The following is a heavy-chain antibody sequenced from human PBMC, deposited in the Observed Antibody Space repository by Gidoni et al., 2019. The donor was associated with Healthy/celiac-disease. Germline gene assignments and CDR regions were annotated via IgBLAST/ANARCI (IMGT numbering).Heavy chain of an antibody. CDR2: IIPILGIA. CDR3: ARELGTMVPYGMDV. D-gene: IGHD3-10*01. Sequence: QVKLVQSGAEVKKPGSSVKVSCKASGGTFSSYAISWVRQAPGQGREWMGRIIPILGIANYAQKFQGRVTITADKSTSTAYMELSSLRSEDTAVYYCARELGTMVPYGMDVWGQGTTVTVSS. J-gene: IGHJ6*02. V-gene: IGHV1-69*04. CDR1: GGTFSSYA.